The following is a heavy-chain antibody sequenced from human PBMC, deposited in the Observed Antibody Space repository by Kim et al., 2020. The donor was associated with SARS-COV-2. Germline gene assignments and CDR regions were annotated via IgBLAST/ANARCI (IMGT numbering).Heavy chain of an antibody. CDR2: ISWNSGSI. CDR1: GFTFDDYA. Sequence: GGSLRLSCAASGFTFDDYAMHWVRQAPGKGLEWVSGISWNSGSIGYADSVKGRFTISRDNAKNSLYLQMNSLRAEDTALYYCAKDMAAMITFGGCDYWGQGTLVTVSS. D-gene: IGHD3-16*01. J-gene: IGHJ4*02. CDR3: AKDMAAMITFGGCDY. V-gene: IGHV3-9*01.